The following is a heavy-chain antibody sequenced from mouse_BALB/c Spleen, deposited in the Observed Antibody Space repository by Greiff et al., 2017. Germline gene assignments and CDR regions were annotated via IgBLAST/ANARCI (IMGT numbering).Heavy chain of an antibody. CDR3: ARHGRYDAMDY. J-gene: IGHJ4*01. V-gene: IGHV5-6-5*01. Sequence: EVQGVESGGGLVKPGGSLKLSCAASGFTFSSYPMSWVRQTPEKRLEWVASISSGGSTYYPDSVKGRFTISRDNARNILYLQMSSLRSEDTAMYYCARHGRYDAMDYWGQGTSVTVSS. CDR1: GFTFSSYP. CDR2: ISSGGST.